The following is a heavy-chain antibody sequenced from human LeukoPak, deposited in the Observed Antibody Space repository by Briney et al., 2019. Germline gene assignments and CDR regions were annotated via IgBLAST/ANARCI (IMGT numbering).Heavy chain of an antibody. V-gene: IGHV3-11*01. D-gene: IGHD6-19*01. CDR2: ISSSGGTI. Sequence: DPGGSLRLSCAASGFTFSDYYMSWIRQAPGKGLEWVSYISSSGGTISYADSVKGRFTISRDNAKNSLYLQMNSLRAEDTAVYYCASHYPAGTYVFDIWGQGTMVTVSS. CDR1: GFTFSDYY. CDR3: ASHYPAGTYVFDI. J-gene: IGHJ3*02.